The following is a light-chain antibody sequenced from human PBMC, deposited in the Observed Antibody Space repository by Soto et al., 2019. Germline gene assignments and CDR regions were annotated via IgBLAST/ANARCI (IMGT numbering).Light chain of an antibody. J-gene: IGKJ3*01. CDR3: QQYHDWPPIT. CDR2: DAS. CDR1: QSISSW. Sequence: DIQMTQSPSTLSASVGDRVTITCRASQSISSWLAWYQQKPGKAPKLLIYDASSLESGVPSRFSGSGSGTEFTLTISSLQPDDFAIYYCQQYHDWPPITFGPGTRVDVK. V-gene: IGKV1-5*01.